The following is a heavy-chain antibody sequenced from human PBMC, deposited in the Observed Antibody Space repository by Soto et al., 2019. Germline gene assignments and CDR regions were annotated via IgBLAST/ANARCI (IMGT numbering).Heavy chain of an antibody. CDR3: ARDTVTSLTPYQGFYYYGMDV. CDR2: IIPIFGTA. J-gene: IGHJ6*02. V-gene: IGHV1-69*13. D-gene: IGHD2-2*01. Sequence: SVKVSCKASGGTFSSYAISWVRQAPGQGLEWMGGIIPIFGTANYAQKFQGRVTITADESTSTAYMELSSLRSEDTAIYYCARDTVTSLTPYQGFYYYGMDVWGQGTTVTVSS. CDR1: GGTFSSYA.